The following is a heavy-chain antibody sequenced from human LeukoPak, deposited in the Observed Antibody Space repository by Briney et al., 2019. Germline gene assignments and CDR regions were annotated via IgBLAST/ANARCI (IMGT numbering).Heavy chain of an antibody. CDR3: ASYGSASL. CDR1: GFTFSSFE. D-gene: IGHD3-10*01. J-gene: IGHJ4*02. V-gene: IGHV3-48*03. Sequence: PGGSLRLSCVGSGFTFSSFEMNWVRQAPGKGLEWVSYIGSSGSTISYADSVQGRFTISRDNSNNSLYLQMTNLRVEDTAFYHCASYGSASLWGQGTLVTVSS. CDR2: IGSSGSTI.